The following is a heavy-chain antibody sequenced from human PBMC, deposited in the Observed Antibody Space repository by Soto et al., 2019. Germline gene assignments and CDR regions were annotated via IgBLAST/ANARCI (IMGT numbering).Heavy chain of an antibody. J-gene: IGHJ6*01. CDR2: IARDGGSE. Sequence: QVQLVQSGGGVVQPGRSLRLSCAASGFAFNEYALHWVRQAPGKGQEWVAVIARDGGSEYYAKSVKGRFTISRDRSRNMLYLQMNSLRPEDTAVYFCARDVPTEEGNYGYLMYVWGQGTTVIVSS. V-gene: IGHV3-30*14. CDR3: ARDVPTEEGNYGYLMYV. D-gene: IGHD5-18*01. CDR1: GFAFNEYA.